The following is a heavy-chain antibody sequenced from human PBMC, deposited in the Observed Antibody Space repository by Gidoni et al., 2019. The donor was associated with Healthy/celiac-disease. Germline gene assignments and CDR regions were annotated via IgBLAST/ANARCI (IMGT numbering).Heavy chain of an antibody. CDR2: INPNSGGT. V-gene: IGHV1-2*06. J-gene: IGHJ4*02. CDR1: GYTFTGYY. CDR3: ARDRHPIVLMVYGFDY. D-gene: IGHD2-8*01. Sequence: QVQLVQSGAEVKKPGASVKVSCKASGYTFTGYYMHWVRQAPGQGLEWMGRINPNSGGTNYAQKFQGRVTMTRDTSISTAYMELSRLRSDDTAVYYCARDRHPIVLMVYGFDYWGQGTLVTVSS.